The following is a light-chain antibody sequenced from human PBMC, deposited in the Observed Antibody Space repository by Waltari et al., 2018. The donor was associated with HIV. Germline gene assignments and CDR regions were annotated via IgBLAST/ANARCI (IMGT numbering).Light chain of an antibody. V-gene: IGLV1-44*01. J-gene: IGLJ3*02. CDR1: SSNIGSNI. CDR2: RNN. CDR3: AAWDDSLNGAV. Sequence: QSVLTQPPSASGTPGQRVTISCSGSSSNIGSNIVNWYQQLPGTAPKLLIYRNNQRPSGVPDRFSSSKSGTSASLAISGLQSEDDADYYCAAWDDSLNGAVFGGGTKLTVL.